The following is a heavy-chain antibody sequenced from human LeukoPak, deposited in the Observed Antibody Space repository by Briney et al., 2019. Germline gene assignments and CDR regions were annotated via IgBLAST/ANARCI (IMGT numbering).Heavy chain of an antibody. CDR2: VTQDGSEN. D-gene: IGHD7-27*01. J-gene: IGHJ5*02. V-gene: IGHV3-7*01. CDR3: RRGHWDDHA. Sequence: GGSMRLSCAASGFTFSDYYMSWVRQAPGKGLEWVASVTQDGSENHYVDSAKGRFTISRDNAKNSLYLQMSSLRAEDTAVYWCRRGHWDDHAWGQGTLVTVSS. CDR1: GFTFSDYY.